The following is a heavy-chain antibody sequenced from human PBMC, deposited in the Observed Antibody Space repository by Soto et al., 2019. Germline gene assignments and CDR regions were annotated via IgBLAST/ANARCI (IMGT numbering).Heavy chain of an antibody. V-gene: IGHV1-3*01. J-gene: IGHJ3*02. CDR1: GYTFTTYA. D-gene: IGHD6-13*01. CDR3: ASGSSSWCAFDI. Sequence: QVQLVQSGAEVKKPGASVKVSCKASGYTFTTYAMYWVRQAPGQRLEWMGWINAGNGKTKYSQKFQGRVTIIRDTSASTAYMELSSVRSEDTAVYDCASGSSSWCAFDIWGQGTMVTVSS. CDR2: INAGNGKT.